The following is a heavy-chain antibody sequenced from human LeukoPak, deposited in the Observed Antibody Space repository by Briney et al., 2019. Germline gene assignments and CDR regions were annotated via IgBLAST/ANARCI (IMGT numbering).Heavy chain of an antibody. CDR3: ATDYYDSSGYASSGAFDI. CDR2: FYHSGNT. Sequence: SETLSLTCTVSGYSISSGYYWGWIRQPPGKGLEWSGSFYHSGNTYYNPSLNSRVTISVDTSKNQFSLKLSSVTAADTAVYYCATDYYDSSGYASSGAFDIWGQGTMVTVSS. D-gene: IGHD3-22*01. CDR1: GYSISSGYY. V-gene: IGHV4-38-2*02. J-gene: IGHJ3*02.